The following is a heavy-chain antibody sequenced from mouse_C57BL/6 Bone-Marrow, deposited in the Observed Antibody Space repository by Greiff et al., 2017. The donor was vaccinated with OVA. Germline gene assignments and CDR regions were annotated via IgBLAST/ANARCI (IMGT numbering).Heavy chain of an antibody. D-gene: IGHD2-3*01. CDR1: GYTFTSYW. J-gene: IGHJ4*01. Sequence: QVQLKQSGAELVRPGTSVKLSCKASGYTFTSYWMHWVKQRPGQGLEWIGVIDPSDSYTNYNQKFKGKATLTVDTSSSTAYMQLSSLTSEDSAVYYCARNDGYFYAMDYWGQGTSVTVSS. CDR2: IDPSDSYT. CDR3: ARNDGYFYAMDY. V-gene: IGHV1-59*01.